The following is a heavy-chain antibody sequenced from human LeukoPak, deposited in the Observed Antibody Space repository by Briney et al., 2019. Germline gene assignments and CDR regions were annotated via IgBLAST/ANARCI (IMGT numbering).Heavy chain of an antibody. CDR2: IGASGADT. CDR3: AKRPRDSSGYYLGAFDG. CDR1: GFTFGDYA. V-gene: IGHV3-23*01. Sequence: GGSLRLSCTASGFTFGDYAMSWFRQAPGKGLDWVSVIGASGADTYYADSVKGRFTISRDNAKNTLYLHVSSLRAEDTAVYFCAKRPRDSSGYYLGAFDGWGQGTTVTVSS. J-gene: IGHJ3*01. D-gene: IGHD3-22*01.